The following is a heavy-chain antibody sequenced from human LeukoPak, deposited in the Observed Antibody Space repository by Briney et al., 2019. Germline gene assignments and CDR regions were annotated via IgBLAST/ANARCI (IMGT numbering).Heavy chain of an antibody. CDR2: ISSSSSYI. D-gene: IGHD3-3*01. V-gene: IGHV3-21*01. CDR1: GFTFSSYS. CDR3: AGDHIPIDDFWSGYPGGVFDY. Sequence: AGGSLRLSCAASGFTFSSYSMNWVRQAPGKGLEWVSSISSSSSYIYYADSVKGRFTISRDNAKNSLYLQMNSLRAEDTAVYYCAGDHIPIDDFWSGYPGGVFDYWGQGTLVTVSS. J-gene: IGHJ4*02.